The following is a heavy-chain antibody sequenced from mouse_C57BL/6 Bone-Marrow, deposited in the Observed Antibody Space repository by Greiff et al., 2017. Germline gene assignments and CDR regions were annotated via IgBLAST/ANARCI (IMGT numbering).Heavy chain of an antibody. V-gene: IGHV1-18*01. CDR3: ARHYCSSYWYFDV. Sequence: EVQLQESGPELVKPGASVKIPCKASGYTFTDYNMDWVKQSHGKSLEWIGDINPNNGGTIYNQKFKGKATLTVDTSSSTAYMELRSLTSEDTAVYYCARHYCSSYWYFDVWGTGTTVTVSS. D-gene: IGHD1-1*01. CDR1: GYTFTDYN. J-gene: IGHJ1*03. CDR2: INPNNGGT.